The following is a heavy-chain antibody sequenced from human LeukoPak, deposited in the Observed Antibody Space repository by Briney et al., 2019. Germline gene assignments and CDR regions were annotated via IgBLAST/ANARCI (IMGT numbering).Heavy chain of an antibody. V-gene: IGHV3-11*01. CDR3: ARDTYDFWSGYPPSYGMDV. D-gene: IGHD3-3*01. CDR1: GFTFSDYY. J-gene: IGHJ6*02. Sequence: PGGSLRLSCAASGFTFSDYYMSWIRQAPGKGLEWVSYISSSGSTIYYADSVKGRFTISRGNAKNSLYLQMNSLRAEDTAVYYCARDTYDFWSGYPPSYGMDVWGQGTTVTVSS. CDR2: ISSSGSTI.